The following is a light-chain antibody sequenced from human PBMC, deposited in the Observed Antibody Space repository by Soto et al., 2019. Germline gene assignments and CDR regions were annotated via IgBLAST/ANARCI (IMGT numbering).Light chain of an antibody. CDR1: SSDVGGYNE. V-gene: IGLV2-14*03. J-gene: IGLJ2*01. CDR2: DVS. CDR3: SSHAAGSTLI. Sequence: QSALTQPASVSGSPGQSTTISCTGTSSDVGGYNEVSWYQQRPGKAPKLMIYDVSNRPSGVSNRFSGSKSGNTDSLTISGLHAEDEAYYYCSSHAAGSTLIFGGGTKLTVL.